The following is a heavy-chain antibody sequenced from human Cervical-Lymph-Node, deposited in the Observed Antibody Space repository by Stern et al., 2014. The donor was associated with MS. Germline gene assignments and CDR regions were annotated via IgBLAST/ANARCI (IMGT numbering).Heavy chain of an antibody. J-gene: IGHJ6*02. CDR2: ISYDGRNK. V-gene: IGHV3-30*18. CDR3: AKAGGLDGYLAYYGMDV. CDR1: GFIFSSSD. D-gene: IGHD2-21*02. Sequence: VQLVESGGGVVQPGRSLRLSCAASGFIFSSSDMHWVRQAPGKGLAWGAVISYDGRNKYYADSVKGRFTISRDNSKNTLYLQMNSLRADDTAVYYCAKAGGLDGYLAYYGMDVWGQGTTVTVSS.